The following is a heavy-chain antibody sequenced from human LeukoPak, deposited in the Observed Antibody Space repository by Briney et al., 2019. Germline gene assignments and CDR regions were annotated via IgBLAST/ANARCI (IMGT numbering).Heavy chain of an antibody. V-gene: IGHV3-33*06. D-gene: IGHD6-19*01. J-gene: IGHJ4*02. CDR2: IWYDGSNK. CDR3: VKDEYSSGWYPLDY. CDR1: GFTFSSYG. Sequence: PGRSLRLSCAASGFTFSSYGMHWVRQAPSKGLEWVAVIWYDGSNKYYADSVKGRFTISRDNSKNTLYLQMSSLRAEDTAVYYCVKDEYSSGWYPLDYWGQGTLVTVSS.